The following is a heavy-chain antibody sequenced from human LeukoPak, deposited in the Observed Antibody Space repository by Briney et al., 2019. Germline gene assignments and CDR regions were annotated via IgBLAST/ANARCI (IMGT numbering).Heavy chain of an antibody. CDR3: AREGGSGWLRYFDY. D-gene: IGHD6-19*01. V-gene: IGHV3-74*01. Sequence: GGSLRLSCAASGFTFSSYGMHWVRQAPGKGLVWVSRINSDGSSTTYADSVKGRFTISRDNAKSTLYLQMNSLRAEDTAVYYCAREGGSGWLRYFDYWGQGTLVTVSS. J-gene: IGHJ4*02. CDR2: INSDGSST. CDR1: GFTFSSYG.